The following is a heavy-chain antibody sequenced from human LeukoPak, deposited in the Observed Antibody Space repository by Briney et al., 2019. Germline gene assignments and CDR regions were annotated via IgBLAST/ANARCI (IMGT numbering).Heavy chain of an antibody. CDR3: AKADCSTTSCYFDP. CDR1: GFTLSSYQ. J-gene: IGHJ5*02. V-gene: IGHV3-7*02. CDR2: IMEDGGAA. D-gene: IGHD2-2*01. Sequence: GGSLRLSCAASGFTLSSYQMSWVRQAPGKGLEWVAMIMEDGGAAYYVDSVKGQFTVSRDNAKNSVYLQMNSLRAEDTAVYYCAKADCSTTSCYFDPWGQGTLVTVSS.